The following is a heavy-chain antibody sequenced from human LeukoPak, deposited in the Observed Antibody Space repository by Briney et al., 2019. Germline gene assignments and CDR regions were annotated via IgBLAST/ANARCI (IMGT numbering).Heavy chain of an antibody. CDR1: GFTFSSHW. J-gene: IGHJ4*02. Sequence: GGSLRLSCAASGFTFSSHWMSWVRQAPGKGLEWVANINQVGTEQYYVDSVKGRFTISRDNAKNSLYLQMNSLRAEDTAVYYCARVGYCSTTSCYWRAFDCWGQGTLVTVSS. V-gene: IGHV3-7*01. CDR3: ARVGYCSTTSCYWRAFDC. CDR2: INQVGTEQ. D-gene: IGHD2-2*01.